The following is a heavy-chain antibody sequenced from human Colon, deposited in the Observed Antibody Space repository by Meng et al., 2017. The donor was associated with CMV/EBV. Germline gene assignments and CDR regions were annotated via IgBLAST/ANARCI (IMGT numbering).Heavy chain of an antibody. Sequence: GGSLRLSCAASGFTFSSYGMHWVRQAPGQGLEWMGWINPNSGGTNYAQKFQGRVTMTRDTSISTAYMELSRLRSDDTAVYYCARGEDGYNKYWGQGTLVTVSS. D-gene: IGHD5-24*01. V-gene: IGHV1-2*02. CDR3: ARGEDGYNKY. CDR2: INPNSGGT. CDR1: GFTFSSYG. J-gene: IGHJ4*02.